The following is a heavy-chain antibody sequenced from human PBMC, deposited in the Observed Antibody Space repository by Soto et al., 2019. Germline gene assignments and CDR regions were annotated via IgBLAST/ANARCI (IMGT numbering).Heavy chain of an antibody. J-gene: IGHJ4*02. CDR1: GFTFNNHA. D-gene: IGHD2-15*01. CDR3: ANTDSYCSGGRCYVDY. CDR2: ISAGGDRT. V-gene: IGHV3-23*01. Sequence: GGSLRLSCGASGFTFNNHAMTWVHQVPGEGLEWVSSISAGGDRTYYADSVKGRFTISRDSSRTTLYLQMNTLRAEDTAVYYCANTDSYCSGGRCYVDYWGQGTLVTVSS.